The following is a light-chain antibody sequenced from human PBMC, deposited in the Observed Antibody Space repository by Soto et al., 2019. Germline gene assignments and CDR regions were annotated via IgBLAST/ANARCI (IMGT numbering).Light chain of an antibody. CDR1: RIGSKS. CDR2: DDS. J-gene: IGLJ2*01. CDR3: QVWDSRDDHRV. V-gene: IGLV3-21*02. Sequence: SYELTQPPSVSGAPGQTARITCGGNRIGSKSVHWFQQKPGQAPVLVVHDDSDRPSGIPERFSGSSSGGTATLTISRVEAGDEADYYCQVWDSRDDHRVFGGGTKLTVL.